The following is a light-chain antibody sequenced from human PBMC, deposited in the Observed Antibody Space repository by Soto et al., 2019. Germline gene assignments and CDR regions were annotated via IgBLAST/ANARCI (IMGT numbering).Light chain of an antibody. CDR1: QTISTY. V-gene: IGKV1-9*01. Sequence: DIQMTQSPSSLSASVGDRVTISFRAGQTISTYLHWYQHKPGRAPRLLISDVSTLQSGVPGRFSATVSGTEFSLTITSLQPEDFATYYCQQLFDSPITFGQGTRLEIK. CDR3: QQLFDSPIT. J-gene: IGKJ5*01. CDR2: DVS.